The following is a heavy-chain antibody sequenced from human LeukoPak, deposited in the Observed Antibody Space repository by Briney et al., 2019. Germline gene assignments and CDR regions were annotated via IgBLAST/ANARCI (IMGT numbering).Heavy chain of an antibody. CDR1: GYTFTGYF. D-gene: IGHD2-2*03. V-gene: IGHV1-2*02. J-gene: IGHJ5*02. CDR2: INPNSGGT. CDR3: ARDRGDCSSTSCPSPSGWFDP. Sequence: ASVKVSCKTSGYTFTGYFMHWVRQAPGQGLEWMGWINPNSGGTNYAQKFQGRVTMTRDTSISTAYMELSRLRSDDTAVYYCARDRGDCSSTSCPSPSGWFDPWGQGTLVTVSS.